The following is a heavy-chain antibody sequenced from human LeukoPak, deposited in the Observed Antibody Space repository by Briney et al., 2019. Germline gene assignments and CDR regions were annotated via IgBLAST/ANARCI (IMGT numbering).Heavy chain of an antibody. CDR1: GFTFSSYA. V-gene: IGHV3-23*01. Sequence: PGGSLRLSCAASGFTFSSYAMSWVRQAPGKGLEWVSAISGSGGSTYYADSVKGRFTISRDNSKRALYLQMNSLTAEDTAVYYCAKDPYAILTGYRYYSDYWGQGTLVTVSS. CDR3: AKDPYAILTGYRYYSDY. J-gene: IGHJ4*02. D-gene: IGHD3-9*01. CDR2: ISGSGGST.